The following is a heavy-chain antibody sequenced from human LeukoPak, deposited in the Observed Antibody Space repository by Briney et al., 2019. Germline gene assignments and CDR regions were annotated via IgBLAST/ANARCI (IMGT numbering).Heavy chain of an antibody. CDR1: GFTFSSYE. J-gene: IGHJ6*02. CDR3: AGDDYDIVTGYYSMYSYGVDV. Sequence: GGSLRLSCEASGFTFSSYEMNWVRQAPGKGLEWISYISSGGMTIYYADSVRGRFTVSRDNTKNSLFLQMNSLRAEDTAVYFCAGDDYDIVTGYYSMYSYGVDVWGQGTAVTVSS. CDR2: ISSGGMTI. V-gene: IGHV3-48*03. D-gene: IGHD3-9*01.